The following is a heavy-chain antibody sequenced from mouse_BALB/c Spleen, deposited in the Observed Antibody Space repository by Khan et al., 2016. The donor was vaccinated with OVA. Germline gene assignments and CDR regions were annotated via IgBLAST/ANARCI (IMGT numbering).Heavy chain of an antibody. CDR1: GFTFSSYG. Sequence: EVELVESGGDLVKPGGSLNLSCEASGFTFSSYGMSWLRQTPDKRLEWVATISNGGSYTYYPDSVKGRLTISRDNDKNTLYLQRSSRKSEDTAMYSCARHRFTTPTAWFAYWGQGTLVTVSA. CDR2: ISNGGSYT. D-gene: IGHD1-2*01. CDR3: ARHRFTTPTAWFAY. V-gene: IGHV5-6*01. J-gene: IGHJ3*01.